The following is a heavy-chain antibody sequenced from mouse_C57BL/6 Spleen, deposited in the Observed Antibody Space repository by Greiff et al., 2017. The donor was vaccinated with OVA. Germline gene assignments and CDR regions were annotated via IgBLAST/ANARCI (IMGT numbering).Heavy chain of an antibody. J-gene: IGHJ3*01. CDR3: ASSLYDYDGFAY. D-gene: IGHD2-4*01. CDR1: GFTFTDYY. CDR2: IRNKANGYTT. V-gene: IGHV7-3*01. Sequence: EVHLVESGGGLVQPGGSLSLSCAASGFTFTDYYMSWVRQPPGKALEWLGFIRNKANGYTTEYSASVKGRFTISRDNSQSILYLQMNALRAEDSATYYCASSLYDYDGFAYWGQGTLVTVSA.